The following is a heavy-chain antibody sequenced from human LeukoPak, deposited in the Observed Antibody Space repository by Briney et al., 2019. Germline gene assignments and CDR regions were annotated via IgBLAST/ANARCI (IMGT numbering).Heavy chain of an antibody. V-gene: IGHV3-73*01. D-gene: IGHD2-15*01. CDR1: GFTFSDSA. CDR3: TGCGRIHCSLDSIDF. Sequence: PGGSLRLSCAASGFTFSDSAVHWARQAPGKGLEWVGRIRSKANNYATAYAASVRGRFTISRDDLKNTAYLQMNSLKTEDTAVYYCTGCGRIHCSLDSIDFWGQGTRVTVSS. J-gene: IGHJ4*02. CDR2: IRSKANNYAT.